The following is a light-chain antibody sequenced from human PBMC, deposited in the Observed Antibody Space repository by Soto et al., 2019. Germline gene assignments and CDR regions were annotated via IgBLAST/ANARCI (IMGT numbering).Light chain of an antibody. CDR3: SSYTRTTLVV. V-gene: IGLV2-14*01. CDR2: EVS. J-gene: IGLJ2*01. Sequence: QSALTQPASVSGSPGQSITISCTGSSSDVGGYNYVSWYQQHPGKAPKLMIYEVSNRPSGVSNRFSGSKSGNTASLTISGLQDEDEADYYCSSYTRTTLVVFGGGTKLTVL. CDR1: SSDVGGYNY.